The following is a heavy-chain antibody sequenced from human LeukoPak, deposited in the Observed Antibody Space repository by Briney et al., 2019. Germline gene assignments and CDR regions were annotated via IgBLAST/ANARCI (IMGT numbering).Heavy chain of an antibody. CDR3: ARSDYVNHSLDY. J-gene: IGHJ4*02. CDR1: GFTFSSYA. CDR2: ISSSSSYI. D-gene: IGHD4-17*01. Sequence: GGSLRLSCAASGFTFSSYAMSWVRQAPGKGLEWVSSISSSSSYIYYADSVKGRFTISRDNAKNSLYLQMNSLRAEDTAVYYCARSDYVNHSLDYWGQGTLVTVSS. V-gene: IGHV3-21*01.